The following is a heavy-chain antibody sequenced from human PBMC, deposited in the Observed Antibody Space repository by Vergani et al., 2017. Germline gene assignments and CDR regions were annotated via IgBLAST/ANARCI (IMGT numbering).Heavy chain of an antibody. D-gene: IGHD5-18*01. CDR3: ARRVDTAMDNYWYFDL. CDR1: GGSFSGYY. Sequence: QVQLQQWGAGLLKPSETLSLTCAVYGGSFSGYYWSWIRQPPGKGLEWIGEINHSGSTNYNPSLKSRVTISVDTSKNQFSLKLSSVTAADTAVYYCARRVDTAMDNYWYFDLWGRGTLVTVSS. J-gene: IGHJ2*01. V-gene: IGHV4-34*01. CDR2: INHSGST.